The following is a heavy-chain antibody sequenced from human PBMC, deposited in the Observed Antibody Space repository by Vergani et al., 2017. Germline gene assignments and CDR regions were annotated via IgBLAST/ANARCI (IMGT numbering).Heavy chain of an antibody. V-gene: IGHV4-39*01. D-gene: IGHD3-22*01. CDR2: IYYSGTT. Sequence: LQLQESCPGLVKPSETLSLTCTVSGGSISSISYYWGWIRQPPGKRLEWIGSIYYSGTTYYNPSLKGRVTISVDTSKNQFSLMLSSVTAADTAVYYCARQGRLVVITFDYWGQGTLVTVSS. CDR3: ARQGRLVVITFDY. CDR1: GGSISSISYY. J-gene: IGHJ4*02.